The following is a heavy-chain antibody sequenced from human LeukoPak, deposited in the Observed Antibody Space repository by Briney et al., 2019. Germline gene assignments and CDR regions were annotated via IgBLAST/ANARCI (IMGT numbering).Heavy chain of an antibody. V-gene: IGHV3-30*02. CDR3: AKGFHGAVGGADAFDI. Sequence: GGSLRLSCAASGFTFSSYGMHWVRQPPGKGLEWVAFIRNDGSNKYYADSVTGRFTISSDNSKNTLYLQMHSLRAEDTAVYYCAKGFHGAVGGADAFDIWGEGTIVSVFS. D-gene: IGHD6-19*01. CDR1: GFTFSSYG. CDR2: IRNDGSNK. J-gene: IGHJ3*02.